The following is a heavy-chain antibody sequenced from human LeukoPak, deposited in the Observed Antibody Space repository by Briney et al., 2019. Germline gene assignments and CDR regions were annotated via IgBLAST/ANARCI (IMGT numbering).Heavy chain of an antibody. CDR1: GGSISTHY. J-gene: IGHJ4*02. CDR3: AGTGIYYDSSGYRDY. V-gene: IGHV4-4*07. D-gene: IGHD3-22*01. Sequence: SETLSLTCTVSGGSISTHYWSWIRQPAGKGPEWIGRIYTSGSTNYNPSLKSRVTMSVDTSKNQFSLKLTSVTAADTAVYYCAGTGIYYDSSGYRDYWGQGTLVTVSS. CDR2: IYTSGST.